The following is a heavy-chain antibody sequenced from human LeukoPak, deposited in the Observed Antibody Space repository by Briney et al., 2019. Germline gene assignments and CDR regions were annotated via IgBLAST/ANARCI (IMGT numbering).Heavy chain of an antibody. Sequence: GRSLRLSCAASGFTFSNYGMHWVRQAPGKGLEWVVVISHDGSNNNYADSVKGRFTISRDNSKNTLYLQMNSLRAEDTALYYCARTAVGTETDYFDYWGQGTLVTVSS. CDR1: GFTFSNYG. V-gene: IGHV3-30*03. CDR2: ISHDGSNN. D-gene: IGHD4-23*01. CDR3: ARTAVGTETDYFDY. J-gene: IGHJ4*02.